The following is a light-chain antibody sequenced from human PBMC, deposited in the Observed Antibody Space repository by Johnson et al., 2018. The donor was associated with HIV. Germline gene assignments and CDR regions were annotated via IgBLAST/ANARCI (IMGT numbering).Light chain of an antibody. CDR2: DSN. CDR3: GTWDSSLSADV. Sequence: QSVLTQPPSVSAAPGQKVTISCSGSSSNIGNNYVSWYQQLPGTAPKLLIYDSNKRPSGIPDRFSGSKSGTSATLGITGLQTGDEADYYCGTWDSSLSADVFGTGTQVTSL. V-gene: IGLV1-51*01. J-gene: IGLJ1*01. CDR1: SSNIGNNY.